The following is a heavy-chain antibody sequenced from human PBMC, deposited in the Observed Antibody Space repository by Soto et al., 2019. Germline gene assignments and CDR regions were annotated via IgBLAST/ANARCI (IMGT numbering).Heavy chain of an antibody. CDR1: GFTFSSFG. Sequence: GGSLRLSCAASGFTFSSFGMHWVRQAPGKGLEWVAVIWHDGKNKYYADSAKGRSTISRDNSKNTLYLQMNSLRAEDTAVYYCARDPGQDEAMDYWGQGTLVTVSS. CDR2: IWHDGKNK. J-gene: IGHJ4*02. CDR3: ARDPGQDEAMDY. V-gene: IGHV3-33*01.